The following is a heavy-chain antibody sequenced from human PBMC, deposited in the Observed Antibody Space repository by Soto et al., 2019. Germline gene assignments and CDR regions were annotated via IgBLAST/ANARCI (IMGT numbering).Heavy chain of an antibody. CDR3: ARGRPFWSGYSYKNNNWFDP. CDR1: GGSFSGYY. D-gene: IGHD3-3*01. V-gene: IGHV4-34*01. Sequence: QVQLQQWGAGLLKPSETLSLTCAVYGGSFSGYYWSWIRQPPGKGLAWIGEINHSGSTNYNPSLKSRVTISVDTSKNQFSLKLSSVTAADTAVYYCARGRPFWSGYSYKNNNWFDPWGQGTLVTVSS. J-gene: IGHJ5*02. CDR2: INHSGST.